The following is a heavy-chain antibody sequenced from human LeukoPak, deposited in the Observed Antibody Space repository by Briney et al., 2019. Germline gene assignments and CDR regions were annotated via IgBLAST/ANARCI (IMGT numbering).Heavy chain of an antibody. CDR3: AKGRGTAGAPNTWYFDL. Sequence: PGGSLRLSCAVSGFSFSTSGMHWVRQAPGKGLEWAAFIKADGSNQYYADSVKGRFTISRDNSKDTLFLQMNSLRVEDTAVYYCAKGRGTAGAPNTWYFDLWGRGTLITVSS. J-gene: IGHJ2*01. CDR2: IKADGSNQ. CDR1: GFSFSTSG. V-gene: IGHV3-30*02. D-gene: IGHD6-13*01.